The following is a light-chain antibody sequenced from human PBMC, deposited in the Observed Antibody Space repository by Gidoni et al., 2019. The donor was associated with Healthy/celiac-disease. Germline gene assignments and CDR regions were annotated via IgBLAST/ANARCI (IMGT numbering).Light chain of an antibody. CDR2: KAS. CDR3: QQYNSYWT. CDR1: QSISSW. V-gene: IGKV1-5*03. Sequence: DIQMTQSPSTLSASVGDRVTITCRASQSISSWLAWYQQKPGKAPKLLIYKASSLEGGVTSRFSGSGSGTEFTLTISSLQPDDFATYYCQQYNSYWTFXQXTKVEIK. J-gene: IGKJ1*01.